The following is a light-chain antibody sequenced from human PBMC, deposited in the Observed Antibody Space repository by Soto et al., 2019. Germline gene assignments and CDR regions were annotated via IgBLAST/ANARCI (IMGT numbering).Light chain of an antibody. CDR3: QTADNSGTFLL. CDR1: KLGDKY. J-gene: IGLJ3*02. V-gene: IGLV3-1*01. CDR2: QDS. Sequence: SYELTQPPSVSVSPGQTASITCSGDKLGDKYACWYQQKPGQSPVLVIYQDSKRPSGIPERFSGSNSGNTATLTISGTQAMDEADYYCQTADNSGTFLLFAGGTKVTVL.